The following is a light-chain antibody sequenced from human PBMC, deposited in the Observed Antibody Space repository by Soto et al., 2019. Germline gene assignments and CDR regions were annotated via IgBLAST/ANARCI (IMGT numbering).Light chain of an antibody. V-gene: IGKV3-20*01. CDR3: QQYGGSPMYT. CDR2: RTS. J-gene: IGKJ2*01. Sequence: EIVLTQSPDTLSLSPGERATLSCRASQNLGSGYLAWYQQRPGQAPRLLIFRTSTRASGIPDRFSGSGSGTDFTLTISRLKSEDSAVFYCQQYGGSPMYTFGQGTKLEIK. CDR1: QNLGSGY.